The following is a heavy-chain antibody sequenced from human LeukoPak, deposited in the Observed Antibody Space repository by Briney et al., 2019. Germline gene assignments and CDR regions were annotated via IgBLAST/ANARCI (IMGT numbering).Heavy chain of an antibody. CDR3: AGEYDYVWGSYRYDY. CDR1: GGSISSYY. V-gene: IGHV4-4*07. J-gene: IGHJ4*02. D-gene: IGHD3-16*02. Sequence: PSETLSLTCTVSGGSISSYYWSWIRQPAGKGLEWIGRIYTSGSTNYNPSLKSRVTMSVDTSKNQFSLKLSSVTAADTAVYYCAGEYDYVWGSYRYDYWGQGTLVTVS. CDR2: IYTSGST.